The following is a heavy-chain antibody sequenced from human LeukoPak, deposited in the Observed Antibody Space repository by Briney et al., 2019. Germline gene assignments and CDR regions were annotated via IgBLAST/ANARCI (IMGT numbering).Heavy chain of an antibody. CDR1: GFTFSSYE. V-gene: IGHV3-48*03. CDR2: ISTTGSSI. CDR3: ARVQRGIAVALDY. D-gene: IGHD6-19*01. J-gene: IGHJ4*02. Sequence: GGSLRLSCAASGFTFSSYEMNWVRQAPGKGLEWVSYISTTGSSIYYADSVKGRFTISRDNVKNSLYLQMNSLRAEDAAVYYCARVQRGIAVALDYWGQGTLATVSS.